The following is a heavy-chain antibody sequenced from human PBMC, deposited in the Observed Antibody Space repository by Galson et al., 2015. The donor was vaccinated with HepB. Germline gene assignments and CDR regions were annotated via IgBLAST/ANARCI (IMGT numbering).Heavy chain of an antibody. D-gene: IGHD3-10*01. V-gene: IGHV3-53*01. CDR3: ARWSGMSYDH. J-gene: IGHJ4*02. CDR1: GFAVSGNY. Sequence: SLRLSCAASGFAVSGNYMSWVRQAPGKGLEWVSILYPDGSIYYTDSVRGRFTISRDSSKNTLNLQMNTLRAEDTAVYFCARWSGMSYDHWGQGTLVTVSS. CDR2: LYPDGSI.